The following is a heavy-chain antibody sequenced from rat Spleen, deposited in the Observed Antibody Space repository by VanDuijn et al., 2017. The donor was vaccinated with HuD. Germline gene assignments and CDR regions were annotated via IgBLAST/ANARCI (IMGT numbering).Heavy chain of an antibody. D-gene: IGHD1-11*01. J-gene: IGHJ4*01. V-gene: IGHV5-22*01. CDR1: GFTFSDYY. CDR3: ARHYGGYSEYVMDA. CDR2: ISYEGSST. Sequence: EVQLVESGGGLVQPGRSLKLSCAASGFTFSDYYMAWVRQAPKKGLEWVASISYEGSSTYYGDSVKGRFTISRDNAKNTQYLQMDSLRSEDTATYYCARHYGGYSEYVMDAWGQGASVTVSS.